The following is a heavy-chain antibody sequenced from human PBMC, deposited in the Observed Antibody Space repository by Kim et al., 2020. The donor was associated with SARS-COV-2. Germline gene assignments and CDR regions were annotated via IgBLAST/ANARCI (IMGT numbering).Heavy chain of an antibody. Sequence: GGSLRLSCAASGFTLDNSGMIWVRQAPGKGLEWVSSIRNRGRGTWYADSVKGRFTISTDISENTLFLQMESLRAEDTAVYYFATKTDSGWDLGFCGQG. CDR1: GFTLDNSG. CDR3: ATKTDSGWDLGF. CDR2: IRNRGRGT. V-gene: IGHV3-23*01. D-gene: IGHD4-17*01. J-gene: IGHJ4*02.